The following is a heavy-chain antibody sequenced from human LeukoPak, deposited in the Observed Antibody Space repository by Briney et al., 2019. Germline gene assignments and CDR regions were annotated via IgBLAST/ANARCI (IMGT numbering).Heavy chain of an antibody. CDR2: IYYSGST. Sequence: KPSETLSLTCTVSGGSISSYYWSWIRQPPGKGLEWIGYIYYSGSTNYNPSLKSRVTISVDTSKNQFSLKLSSVTAADTAVYYCAAAKGMVRGVIPDNWFDPWGQGTLVTVSS. V-gene: IGHV4-59*08. J-gene: IGHJ5*02. D-gene: IGHD3-10*01. CDR3: AAAKGMVRGVIPDNWFDP. CDR1: GGSISSYY.